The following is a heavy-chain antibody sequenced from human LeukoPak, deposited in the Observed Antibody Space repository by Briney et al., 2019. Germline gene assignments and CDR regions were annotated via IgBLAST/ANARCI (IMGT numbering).Heavy chain of an antibody. J-gene: IGHJ4*02. V-gene: IGHV1-8*01. CDR3: ARASGGDTMIVVVTNFDY. Sequence: ASVKVSCKASGYTFTSYDINWVRQATGQGLEWMGWMNPNSGNTGYAQKFQGRVTMTRNTSISTAYMGLSSLRSEDTAVYYCARASGGDTMIVVVTNFDYWGQGTLVTVSS. D-gene: IGHD3-22*01. CDR2: MNPNSGNT. CDR1: GYTFTSYD.